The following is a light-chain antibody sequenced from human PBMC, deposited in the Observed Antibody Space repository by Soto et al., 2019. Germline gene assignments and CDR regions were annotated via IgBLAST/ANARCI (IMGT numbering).Light chain of an antibody. Sequence: EIVLTQSPGTLSLSPGERATVSCRASQSVSSSYLAWYQQKPGQAPRLLIYGASIRATGIPDRISGSGSGTDFSLTISRLEPEDFAVYYCQQYGSSPTFGGGTKVDIK. V-gene: IGKV3-20*01. CDR2: GAS. CDR1: QSVSSSY. CDR3: QQYGSSPT. J-gene: IGKJ4*01.